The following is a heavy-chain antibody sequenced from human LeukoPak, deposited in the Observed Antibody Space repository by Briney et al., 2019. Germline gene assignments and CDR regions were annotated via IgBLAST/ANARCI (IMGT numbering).Heavy chain of an antibody. Sequence: SETLSLTCAVSGGSVSSGGISWPWIRQSPGMGLEWIGYIFHSGSTYYNPSLKSRLTISLDTSKNQFSLKLNSVTAADTAVYFCSAAFNGDSVFDYWSQGALVTVSS. D-gene: IGHD4-17*01. CDR1: GGSVSSGGIS. CDR3: SAAFNGDSVFDY. V-gene: IGHV4-30-2*06. J-gene: IGHJ4*02. CDR2: IFHSGST.